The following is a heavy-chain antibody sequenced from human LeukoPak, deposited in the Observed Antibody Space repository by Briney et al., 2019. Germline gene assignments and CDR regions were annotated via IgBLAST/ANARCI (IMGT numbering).Heavy chain of an antibody. Sequence: ASVKVSCKASGYTFTGYYMHWVRQAPGQGLEWMGWINPNSGGTNHAQKFQGRVTMTRDTTISTAYMELSRLRSDDTAVYYCARDPDTSGSYSHWGQGTLVTVSS. CDR2: INPNSGGT. CDR1: GYTFTGYY. CDR3: ARDPDTSGSYSH. J-gene: IGHJ4*02. D-gene: IGHD3-10*01. V-gene: IGHV1-2*02.